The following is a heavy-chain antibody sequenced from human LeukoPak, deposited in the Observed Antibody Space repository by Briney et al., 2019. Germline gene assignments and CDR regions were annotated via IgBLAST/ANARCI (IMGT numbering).Heavy chain of an antibody. Sequence: PGVSLRLSCATSGFTFTDYYMSWIRQAPGKGLEWVSYISVSGTTMYYADSVKGRFTISRDNAKNSLYLQMNSLRAEDTAVYYCARGNYDILTGYYFDYWGQGTLVTVSS. CDR1: GFTFTDYY. D-gene: IGHD3-9*01. CDR2: ISVSGTTM. J-gene: IGHJ4*02. V-gene: IGHV3-11*01. CDR3: ARGNYDILTGYYFDY.